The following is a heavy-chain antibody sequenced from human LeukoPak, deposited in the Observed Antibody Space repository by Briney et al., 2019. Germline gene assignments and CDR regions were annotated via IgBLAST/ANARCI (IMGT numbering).Heavy chain of an antibody. D-gene: IGHD3-9*01. CDR3: ARGHYDVLAASYKWTPDY. J-gene: IGHJ4*02. V-gene: IGHV3-21*01. CDR1: GFTFSDYA. CDR2: ITSGGDYI. Sequence: GGSLRHSCAASGFTFSDYATSWIRQAPGKGLEWVSSITSGGDYIYYADSVKGRFTTSRDNAKTSLSLQLNSLRVEDTAVYYCARGHYDVLAASYKWTPDYWGQGTLVTVSS.